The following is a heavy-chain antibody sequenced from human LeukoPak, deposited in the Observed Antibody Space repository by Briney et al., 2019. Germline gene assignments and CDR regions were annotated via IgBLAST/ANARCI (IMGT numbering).Heavy chain of an antibody. D-gene: IGHD2-15*01. CDR2: INPNSGGT. CDR1: GYTFTGYY. CDR3: ARDGGYYCSGGSCPIDC. J-gene: IGHJ4*02. V-gene: IGHV1-2*02. Sequence: ASVKVSCKASGYTFTGYYMHWVRQAPGQGLEWMGWINPNSGGTNYAQKFQGRVTMTRDTSISTAYMELSRLRSDDTAVYYCARDGGYYCSGGSCPIDCWGQGTLVTVSS.